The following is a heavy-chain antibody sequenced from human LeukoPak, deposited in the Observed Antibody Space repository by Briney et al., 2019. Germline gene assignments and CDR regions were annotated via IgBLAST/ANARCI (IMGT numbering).Heavy chain of an antibody. CDR3: ARVKEVSWYVDY. D-gene: IGHD6-13*01. CDR2: IYYSGST. J-gene: IGHJ4*02. CDR1: GGSISSHY. Sequence: SETLSLTCTVSGGSISSHYWSWIRQPPGKGLEWIGYIYYSGSTNYNPSLKSRVTISVDTSKNQFSLKLSSVTAADTAVYYCARVKEVSWYVDYWGQGTLVTVSS. V-gene: IGHV4-59*11.